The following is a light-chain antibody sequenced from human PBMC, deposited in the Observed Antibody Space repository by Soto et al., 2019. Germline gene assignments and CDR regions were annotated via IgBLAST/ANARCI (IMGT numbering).Light chain of an antibody. J-gene: IGKJ1*01. Sequence: DIQMTQSPSSVSASVGDRVTISCRASQDIGNFLAWYQQTPGKAPRLLIHGASSLSREIPSRFSGGGTGTHFILTISGLQPEDLATDFCLQTSTFPRTFGQGTKV. V-gene: IGKV1-12*01. CDR2: GAS. CDR3: LQTSTFPRT. CDR1: QDIGNF.